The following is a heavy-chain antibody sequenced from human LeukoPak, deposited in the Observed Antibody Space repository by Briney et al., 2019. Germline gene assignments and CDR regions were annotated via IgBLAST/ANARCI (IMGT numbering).Heavy chain of an antibody. V-gene: IGHV4-59*01. CDR2: IHYSGST. J-gene: IGHJ6*02. D-gene: IGHD5-24*01. Sequence: SETLSLTCTVSGGSISSDYWGWIRQPPGKGLEWIGYIHYSGSTNYNPSLKSRVTISVDMSKTQSSLRLRSVTVADTAVYYCARDVEMATPWYFGMDVWGQGTTVTVSS. CDR1: GGSISSDY. CDR3: ARDVEMATPWYFGMDV.